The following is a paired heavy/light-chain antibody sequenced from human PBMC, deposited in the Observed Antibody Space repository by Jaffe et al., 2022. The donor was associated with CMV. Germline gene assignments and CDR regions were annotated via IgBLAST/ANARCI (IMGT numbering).Light chain of an antibody. J-gene: IGKJ5*01. CDR3: RQYGSSPPET. Sequence: EIVLTQSPGTLSLSPGERATLSCRASQVIGNNYLAWYQQKPGQAPRLLIYGASSRATGIPDRFSGSGSGTDFTLTINRVEPADFAVYYCRQYGSSPPETFGQGTRLEI. CDR1: QVIGNNY. CDR2: GAS. V-gene: IGKV3-20*01.
Heavy chain of an antibody. CDR2: FYSSGTT. CDR3: AFSGFLERLDSVWSWGPKPKKSDYMDV. Sequence: QLQLQESGPGLVKPSGTLSLTCTVSGDSIKKGSYSWGWIRQPPGEGLEWIGAFYSSGTTYYNPSLSSRVTIPVDTSKRQLSLILTSVTAADTAVYYCAFSGFLERLDSVWSWGPKPKKSDYMDVWGKGTTVIVSS. J-gene: IGHJ6*03. D-gene: IGHD3-3*01. V-gene: IGHV4-39*01. CDR1: GDSIKKGSYS.